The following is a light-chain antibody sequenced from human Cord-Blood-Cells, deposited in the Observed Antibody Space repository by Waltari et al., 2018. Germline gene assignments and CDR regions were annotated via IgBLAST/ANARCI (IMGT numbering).Light chain of an antibody. CDR1: QSVSSY. CDR2: DAS. V-gene: IGKV3-11*01. CDR3: QQRSNWHPLT. J-gene: IGKJ4*01. Sequence: EIVLTQSPATLSLSPGERATLSCRASQSVSSYLAWYQKKPGQAPRLLIYDASNRATGIPARFSGSGSGTDFTLTISSLEPEDFAVYYCQQRSNWHPLTFGGGTKVEIK.